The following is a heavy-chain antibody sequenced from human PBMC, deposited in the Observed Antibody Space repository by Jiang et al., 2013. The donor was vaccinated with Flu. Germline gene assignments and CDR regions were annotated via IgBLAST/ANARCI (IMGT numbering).Heavy chain of an antibody. D-gene: IGHD6-13*01. CDR3: ARDYRQLAKVDY. CDR2: ISSSGSTI. J-gene: IGHJ4*02. V-gene: IGHV3-11*01. CDR1: GFTFSDYY. Sequence: SGFTFSDYYMSWIRQAPGKGLEWVSYISSSGSTIYYADSVKGRFTISRDNAKNSLYLQMNSLRAEDTAVYYCARDYRQLAKVDYWGQGTLVTVSS.